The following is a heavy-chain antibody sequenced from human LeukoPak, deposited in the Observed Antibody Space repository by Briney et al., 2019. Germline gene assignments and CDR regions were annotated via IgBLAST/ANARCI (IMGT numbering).Heavy chain of an antibody. CDR2: INSDGSST. J-gene: IGHJ5*02. Sequence: GGSLRLSCAASGFTFSSYWMHWVRQASGKGLVWVSRINSDGSSTSYADSVKGRFTISRDNAKNTLYLQMNSLRAEDTAVYYCARGVGYCSSTSCYWWFDPWGQGTLVTVSS. D-gene: IGHD2-2*01. CDR1: GFTFSSYW. CDR3: ARGVGYCSSTSCYWWFDP. V-gene: IGHV3-74*01.